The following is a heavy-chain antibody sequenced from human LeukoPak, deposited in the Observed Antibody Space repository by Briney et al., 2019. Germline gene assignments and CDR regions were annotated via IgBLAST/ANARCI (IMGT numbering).Heavy chain of an antibody. CDR1: RGTFSSYA. V-gene: IGHV1-69*06. Sequence: ASVKVSCKASRGTFSSYAISWVRQAPGQGLEWMGGIIPIFGTANYAQKFQGRVTITADKSTSTAYMELSSLRSEDTAVYYCARGVDIVVVPAAYTTTYYYGMDVWGKGTTVTVSS. D-gene: IGHD2-2*01. J-gene: IGHJ6*04. CDR3: ARGVDIVVVPAAYTTTYYYGMDV. CDR2: IIPIFGTA.